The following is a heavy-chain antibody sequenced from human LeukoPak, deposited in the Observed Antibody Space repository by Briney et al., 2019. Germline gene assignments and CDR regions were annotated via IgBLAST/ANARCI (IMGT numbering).Heavy chain of an antibody. CDR1: GFTVGSSF. Sequence: GGSLRLSCAASGFTVGSSFMTWVRKAPGKGLEWVSVIFSDGTTYYTDSVKGRFTISRDNSKNTLYLQLNSLSAEDTAVYYCAKTGGPWDWGQGTLVTVSS. D-gene: IGHD7-27*01. V-gene: IGHV3-53*01. CDR3: AKTGGPWD. J-gene: IGHJ4*02. CDR2: IFSDGTT.